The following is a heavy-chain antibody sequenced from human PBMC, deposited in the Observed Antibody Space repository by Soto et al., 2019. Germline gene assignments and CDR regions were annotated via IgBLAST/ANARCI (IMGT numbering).Heavy chain of an antibody. CDR2: ISYDGSNK. V-gene: IGHV3-30*18. D-gene: IGHD3-3*01. CDR1: GFTFSSYG. CDR3: AKGGRSYYDFWSGYAPRFDY. J-gene: IGHJ4*02. Sequence: LRLSCAASGFTFSSYGMHWVRQAPGKGLEWVAVISYDGSNKYYADSVKGRFTISRDNSKNTLYLQMNSLRAEDTAVYYCAKGGRSYYDFWSGYAPRFDYWGQGTLVTVSS.